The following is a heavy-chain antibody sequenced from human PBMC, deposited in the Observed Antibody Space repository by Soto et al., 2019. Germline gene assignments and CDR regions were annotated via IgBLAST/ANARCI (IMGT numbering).Heavy chain of an antibody. CDR1: GFTFSSYS. V-gene: IGHV3-21*01. Sequence: GGSLRLSCAASGFTFSSYSMNWVRQAPGKGLDWVSSISSSSSYIYYADSVKGRFTISRDNAKNSLYLQMNSLRAEDTAVYYCARDLRWFGELTRYYYYGMDVWGQGTTVTVSS. CDR3: ARDLRWFGELTRYYYYGMDV. CDR2: ISSSSSYI. D-gene: IGHD3-10*01. J-gene: IGHJ6*02.